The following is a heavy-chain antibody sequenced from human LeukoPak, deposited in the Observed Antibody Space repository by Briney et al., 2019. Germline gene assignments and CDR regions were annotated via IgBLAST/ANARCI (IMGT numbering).Heavy chain of an antibody. CDR1: GFTFSSYA. V-gene: IGHV3-23*01. CDR2: ISGSGGSA. J-gene: IGHJ3*02. CDR3: AKVRRGIGLRFLEWDDAFDI. Sequence: PGGSLRLSCAASGFTFSSYAMNWVRQAPGKGLEWVSAISGSGGSAYYADSVKGRFTISRDNSKNTLYLQMNSLRAEDTAVYYCAKVRRGIGLRFLEWDDAFDIWGQGTMVTVSS. D-gene: IGHD3-3*01.